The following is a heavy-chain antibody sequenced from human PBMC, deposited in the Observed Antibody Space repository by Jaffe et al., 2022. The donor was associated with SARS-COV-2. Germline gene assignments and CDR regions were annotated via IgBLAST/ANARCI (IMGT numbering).Heavy chain of an antibody. V-gene: IGHV3-48*02. CDR3: ARVVGGFGELPSYYYYYGMDV. D-gene: IGHD3-10*01. J-gene: IGHJ6*02. Sequence: EVQLVESGGGLVQPGGSLRLSCAASGFTFSSYSMNWVRQAPGKGLEWVSYISSSSSTIYYADSVKGRFTISRDNAKNSLYLQMNSLRDEDTAVYYCARVVGGFGELPSYYYYYGMDVWGQGTTVTVSS. CDR1: GFTFSSYS. CDR2: ISSSSSTI.